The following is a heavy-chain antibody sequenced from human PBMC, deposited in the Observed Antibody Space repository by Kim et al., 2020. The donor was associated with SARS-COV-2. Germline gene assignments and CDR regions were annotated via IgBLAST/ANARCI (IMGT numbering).Heavy chain of an antibody. V-gene: IGHV3-43*02. CDR1: GFTFDDYA. Sequence: GGSLRLSCAASGFTFDDYAMHWVRQAPGKGLEWVSLISGDGGSTYYADSVKGRFTISRDNSKNSLYLQMNSLRTGDTALYYCAKDMTPDSKYCTNGVCSRRSIKYSSYYYGMNAWGQWTTVTVSS. D-gene: IGHD2-8*01. CDR3: AKDMTPDSKYCTNGVCSRRSIKYSSYYYGMNA. J-gene: IGHJ6*02. CDR2: ISGDGGST.